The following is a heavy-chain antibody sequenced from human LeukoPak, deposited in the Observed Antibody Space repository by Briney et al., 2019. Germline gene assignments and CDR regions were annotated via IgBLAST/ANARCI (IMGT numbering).Heavy chain of an antibody. CDR1: GFTFSSNW. CDR3: VAIVAARPR. Sequence: GGSLTLSCAASGFTFSSNWMHWLRQAPGNALVWISRIDSDGSTTNFADSVKGRFTISRDNSKNTLYLQMTSLRAEDTGVYHCVAIVAARPRWGQGTLVTVSS. CDR2: IDSDGSTT. D-gene: IGHD6-6*01. J-gene: IGHJ4*02. V-gene: IGHV3-74*01.